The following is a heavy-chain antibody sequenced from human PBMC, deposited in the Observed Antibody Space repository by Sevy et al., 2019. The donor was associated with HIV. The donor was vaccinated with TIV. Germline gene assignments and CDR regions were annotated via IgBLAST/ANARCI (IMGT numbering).Heavy chain of an antibody. J-gene: IGHJ4*02. CDR1: GFTFSDYY. CDR3: ARGRRMGEAAGVLNDY. CDR2: ISSSGSTI. V-gene: IGHV3-11*01. D-gene: IGHD6-13*01. Sequence: GGSLRLSCAASGFTFSDYYMSWIRQAPGKGLEWVSYISSSGSTIYYADSVKGRFTISRDNAKNSLYLQMNSLRAEDTAVYYCARGRRMGEAAGVLNDYWGQGTLVTVSS.